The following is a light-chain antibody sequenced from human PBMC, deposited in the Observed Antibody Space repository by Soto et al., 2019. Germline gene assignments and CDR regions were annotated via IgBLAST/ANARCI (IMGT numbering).Light chain of an antibody. J-gene: IGKJ1*01. CDR3: QQYGSSPTT. CDR1: QSVSTN. CDR2: GAS. Sequence: IVTTESPFTLSVSPGERATLSCRASQSVSTNLAWYQHKPGQTPRLLIYGASSRATGIPARFSGSGSGTDFTLTISRLEPEDFAVYYCQQYGSSPTTCGQGTKGDI. V-gene: IGKV3-20*01.